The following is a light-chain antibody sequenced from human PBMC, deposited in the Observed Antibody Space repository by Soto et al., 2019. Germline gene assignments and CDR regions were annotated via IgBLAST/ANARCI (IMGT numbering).Light chain of an antibody. CDR3: QQRNVWPPVT. Sequence: EIVLTQSPGTLSLSPGERVTLSCRASQSVSSYLAWYQQKPGQAPRLLIYDASNRATGIPARFSGSGSGTDFTLTISSLEPEDFAVYYCQQRNVWPPVTFGQGTRLEIK. J-gene: IGKJ5*01. V-gene: IGKV3-11*01. CDR2: DAS. CDR1: QSVSSY.